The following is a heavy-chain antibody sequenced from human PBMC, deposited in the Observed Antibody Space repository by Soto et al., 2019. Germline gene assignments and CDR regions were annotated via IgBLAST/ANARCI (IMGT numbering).Heavy chain of an antibody. V-gene: IGHV4-31*03. Sequence: SETLSLTCTVSGGSISSGGYYWSWIRQHPGKGLEWIGYIYYSGSTYYNPSLKSRVTISVDTSKNQFSLKLSSVTAADTAVYYCARVPRDYYDSSGLDYWGQGTLVTVS. CDR1: GGSISSGGYY. D-gene: IGHD3-22*01. J-gene: IGHJ4*02. CDR3: ARVPRDYYDSSGLDY. CDR2: IYYSGST.